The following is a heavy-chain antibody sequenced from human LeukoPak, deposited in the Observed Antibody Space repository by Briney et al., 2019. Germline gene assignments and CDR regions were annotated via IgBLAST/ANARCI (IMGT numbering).Heavy chain of an antibody. D-gene: IGHD2-8*02. J-gene: IGHJ6*02. CDR1: GGSISSYY. Sequence: SETLSLTCTVSGGSISSYYWSWIRQSAGKGLEWIGRIYTSGSTNYNPSLKSRVTMSVDTSKNQFSLKLSSVTAADTAVYYCATATRYWGPLDVWGQGTTVTVSS. CDR3: ATATRYWGPLDV. V-gene: IGHV4-4*07. CDR2: IYTSGST.